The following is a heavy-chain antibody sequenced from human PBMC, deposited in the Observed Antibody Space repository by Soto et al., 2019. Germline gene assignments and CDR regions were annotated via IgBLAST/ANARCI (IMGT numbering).Heavy chain of an antibody. D-gene: IGHD6-13*01. CDR1: GFTFSSYG. J-gene: IGHJ6*02. CDR3: AREGVAAATYYSYGMDV. Sequence: QVQLVESGGGVVQPGRSLRLSCAASGFTFSSYGMHWVRQAPGKGLEWVAVIWYDGSNKYYADSVKGRFTISRDNSKNTLYLQRNILRAEDTAVYYCAREGVAAATYYSYGMDVWGQGTTVTVSS. CDR2: IWYDGSNK. V-gene: IGHV3-33*01.